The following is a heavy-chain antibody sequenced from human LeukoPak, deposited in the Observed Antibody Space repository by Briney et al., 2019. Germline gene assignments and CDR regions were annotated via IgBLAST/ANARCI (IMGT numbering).Heavy chain of an antibody. D-gene: IGHD4-23*01. CDR2: IYNSGST. J-gene: IGHJ4*02. CDR3: ARAPTTVVTPYYFDY. V-gene: IGHV4-59*01. CDR1: GGSISNYY. Sequence: PSETLSLTCTVSGGSISNYYWSWIRQPPGKGLEWIGYIYNSGSTNHNPSLKSRVTISLDTSKNQFSLKLSSVTAADTAVYYCARAPTTVVTPYYFDYWGQGTLVTVSS.